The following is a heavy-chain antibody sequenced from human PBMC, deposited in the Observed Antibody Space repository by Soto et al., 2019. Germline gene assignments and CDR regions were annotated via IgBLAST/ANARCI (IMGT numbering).Heavy chain of an antibody. CDR1: GGSFSGYY. CDR2: INHSGST. V-gene: IGHV4-34*01. Sequence: LSLTCSVYGGSFSGYYWSWIRQPPGKGLEWIGEINHSGSTNYNPSLKRRVTISVDTSKNQFSLKLSYMTAADTAVYYCASGARQRTTRWFGPWGQGTLVTVSS. J-gene: IGHJ5*02. D-gene: IGHD6-25*01. CDR3: ASGARQRTTRWFGP.